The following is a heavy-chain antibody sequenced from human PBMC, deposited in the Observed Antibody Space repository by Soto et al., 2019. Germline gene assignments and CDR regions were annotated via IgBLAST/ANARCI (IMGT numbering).Heavy chain of an antibody. CDR2: IHDSGRS. CDR3: ARVGGSRGWY. Sequence: QVQLQESGPGLVKPSETLSLTCTVSSDSITNYYWSWIRQSPGKGLEWIGYIHDSGRSNYNPSLKSRVKIWVAKSKRQFSLKLNSGTAAATAVYYCARVGGSRGWYWGQGTLVTVSS. CDR1: SDSITNYY. D-gene: IGHD3-16*01. V-gene: IGHV4-59*01. J-gene: IGHJ4*02.